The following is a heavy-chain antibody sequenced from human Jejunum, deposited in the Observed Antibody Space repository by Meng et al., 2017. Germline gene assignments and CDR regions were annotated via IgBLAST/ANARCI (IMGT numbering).Heavy chain of an antibody. CDR1: GVTVNSGFYY. Sequence: QVQLQQSGPGLGRPSETLSLTCNVSGVTVNSGFYYWNWVRQPPGKGLEFIGSFHHSGSAHYNASLEGRVTMSLDTSKNQFSLRLTSVTAADSALYYCTGGPDSAKSGYWGQGTLVTVSS. CDR2: FHHSGSA. D-gene: IGHD1-14*01. CDR3: TGGPDSAKSGY. V-gene: IGHV4-61*01. J-gene: IGHJ4*02.